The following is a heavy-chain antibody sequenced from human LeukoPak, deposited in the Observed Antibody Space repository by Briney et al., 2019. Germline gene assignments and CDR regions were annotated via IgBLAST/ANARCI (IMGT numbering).Heavy chain of an antibody. Sequence: ASVKVSCKASGYTFTSYGISWVRQAPGQGLERMGWISAYNGNTNYAQKLQGRVTMTTDTSTSTAYMELRSLRSDDTAVYYCARDGRKMIAAAGDRLWGYWGQGTLVTVSS. V-gene: IGHV1-18*01. D-gene: IGHD6-13*01. CDR1: GYTFTSYG. CDR2: ISAYNGNT. CDR3: ARDGRKMIAAAGDRLWGY. J-gene: IGHJ4*02.